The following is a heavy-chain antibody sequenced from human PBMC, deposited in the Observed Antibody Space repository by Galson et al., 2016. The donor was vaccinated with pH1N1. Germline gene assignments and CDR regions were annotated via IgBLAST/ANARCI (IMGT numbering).Heavy chain of an antibody. V-gene: IGHV3-7*01. J-gene: IGHJ4*02. CDR3: ATEDYYTSLY. Sequence: SLRLSCAASGFIFSDYWMSWVRQAPGKGLEWVAKINQDGSRKYYVDSMKGRCTISRDNAEKSLSLQMNGLRVEDTALYYCATEDYYTSLYWGQGILVTVSS. CDR1: GFIFSDYW. CDR2: INQDGSRK. D-gene: IGHD1-26*01.